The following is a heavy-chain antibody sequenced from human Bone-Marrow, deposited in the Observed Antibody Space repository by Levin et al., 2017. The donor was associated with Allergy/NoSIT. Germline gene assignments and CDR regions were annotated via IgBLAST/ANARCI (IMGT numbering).Heavy chain of an antibody. J-gene: IGHJ6*02. Sequence: LSLTCAASGFTFSSSAMHWVRQAPGKGLEWVAVISYDGSNKYYADSVKGRFTISRDNSKNTLYLQMNSLRAEDTAVYYCARMAVRGSSSWYSRNPRNYYYYGMDVWGQGTTVTVSS. CDR3: ARMAVRGSSSWYSRNPRNYYYYGMDV. CDR2: ISYDGSNK. V-gene: IGHV3-30-3*01. CDR1: GFTFSSSA. D-gene: IGHD6-13*01.